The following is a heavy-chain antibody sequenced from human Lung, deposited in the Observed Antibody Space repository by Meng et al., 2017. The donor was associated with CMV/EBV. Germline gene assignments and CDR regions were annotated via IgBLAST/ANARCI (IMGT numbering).Heavy chain of an antibody. CDR1: GGSISSSNW. D-gene: IGHD3-10*01. Sequence: SETLSLTCAVSGGSISSSNWWSWVRQPPGKGLEWIGEIYHSGSTNYNPSLKSRVTISVDKSKNQFSLKLSSVTAADTAVYYCAREKTYYYGSGSPHYYYYGMDVWXQGHXVTVDS. V-gene: IGHV4-4*02. CDR2: IYHSGST. J-gene: IGHJ6*01. CDR3: AREKTYYYGSGSPHYYYYGMDV.